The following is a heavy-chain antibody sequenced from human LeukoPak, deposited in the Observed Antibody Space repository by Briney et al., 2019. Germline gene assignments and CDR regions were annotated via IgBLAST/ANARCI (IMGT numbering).Heavy chain of an antibody. D-gene: IGHD1-26*01. CDR3: ARGTPVSGSPTTFDY. CDR2: INHSGST. V-gene: IGHV4-34*01. CDR1: GGSFSGYY. J-gene: IGHJ4*02. Sequence: TSETLSLTCAVYGGSFSGYYWSWIRQPPGKGLEWIGEINHSGSTNYNPSLKSRVTISVDTSKNQFSLKLSSVTAADTAVYYCARGTPVSGSPTTFDYWGQGTLVTVSS.